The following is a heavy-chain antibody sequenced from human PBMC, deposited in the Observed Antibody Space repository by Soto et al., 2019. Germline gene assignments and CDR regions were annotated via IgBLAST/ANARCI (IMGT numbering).Heavy chain of an antibody. CDR3: ARERGGYSSDF. CDR1: GFSFSSYW. J-gene: IGHJ4*02. CDR2: INGDGDYT. Sequence: EVQLVESGGGLVQPGGSLRLSCAASGFSFSSYWMHWLRQVPGKGLVWVSRINGDGDYTNYADSVKGRCTISRDNAKKPRYLSMNRLRAEDTAVYYCARERGGYSSDFWGQGTLVTVSS. D-gene: IGHD2-15*01. V-gene: IGHV3-74*01.